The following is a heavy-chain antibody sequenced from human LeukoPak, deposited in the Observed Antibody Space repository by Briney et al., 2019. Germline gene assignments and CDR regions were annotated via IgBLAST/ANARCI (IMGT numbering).Heavy chain of an antibody. CDR1: GFTFSSYG. D-gene: IGHD6-19*01. J-gene: IGHJ4*02. CDR2: IWYDGSNK. V-gene: IGHV3-33*08. Sequence: GGSLRLSRAASGFTFSSYGMHWVRQAPGKGLEWVAVIWYDGSNKYYADSVKGRFTISRDNSKNTLYLQMNSLRAEDTAVYYCARDTAVAGTEFDYWGQGTLVTVSS. CDR3: ARDTAVAGTEFDY.